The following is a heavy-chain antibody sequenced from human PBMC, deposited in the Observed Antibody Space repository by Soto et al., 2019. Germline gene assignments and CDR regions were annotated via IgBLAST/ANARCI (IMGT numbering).Heavy chain of an antibody. Sequence: ASVKVSCKASGYTFTGYYMHWVRQAPGQRPEWMGWVKPNDGDTKIAQKFQGRVSMTRDTSISTAYLELSRLKSDDTAIYYCVSNLECGGDCLESWGKGTLVTVSS. CDR1: GYTFTGYY. CDR2: VKPNDGDT. CDR3: VSNLECGGDCLES. D-gene: IGHD2-21*02. V-gene: IGHV1-2*02. J-gene: IGHJ4*02.